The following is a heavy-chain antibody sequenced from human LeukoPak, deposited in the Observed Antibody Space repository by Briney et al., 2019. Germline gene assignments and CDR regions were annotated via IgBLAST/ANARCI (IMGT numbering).Heavy chain of an antibody. D-gene: IGHD3-3*01. Sequence: GGSLRLSCAASGFTFSSYAMSWVRQAPGKGLEWASAISGSGGSTYYADSVKGRFTISRDNSKNTLYLQMNSLRAEDTAVYYCAKDPPDFWSTFADYWGQGTLVTVSS. CDR2: ISGSGGST. CDR3: AKDPPDFWSTFADY. J-gene: IGHJ4*02. V-gene: IGHV3-23*01. CDR1: GFTFSSYA.